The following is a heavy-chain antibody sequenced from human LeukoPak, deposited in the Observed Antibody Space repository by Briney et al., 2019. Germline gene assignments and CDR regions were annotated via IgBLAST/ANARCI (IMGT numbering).Heavy chain of an antibody. J-gene: IGHJ4*02. CDR1: GFTFSNYP. D-gene: IGHD3-22*01. Sequence: GGSLRLSCAASGFTFSNYPMKWVRQAPGKGLEWVAVIWYDGSNKFYADSVKGRFTISRDNSKNSLYLEMNSLRAEDTAVYYCARDMAIVGPLLDYWGQGTLVIVSS. CDR3: ARDMAIVGPLLDY. V-gene: IGHV3-33*08. CDR2: IWYDGSNK.